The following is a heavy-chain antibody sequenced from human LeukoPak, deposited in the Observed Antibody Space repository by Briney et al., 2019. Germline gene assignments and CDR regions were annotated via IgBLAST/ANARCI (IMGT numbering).Heavy chain of an antibody. CDR1: GFTFSSYA. D-gene: IGHD3-22*01. CDR3: AKTGVPYCYDSSGYYSDY. J-gene: IGHJ4*02. Sequence: QSGGSLRLSCAASGFTFSSYAMSWVRQAPGKGLEWVSAISGSGGSTYYADSVKGRFTISRDNSKNTLYLQMNSLRAEDTAVYYCAKTGVPYCYDSSGYYSDYWGQGTLVTVSS. V-gene: IGHV3-23*01. CDR2: ISGSGGST.